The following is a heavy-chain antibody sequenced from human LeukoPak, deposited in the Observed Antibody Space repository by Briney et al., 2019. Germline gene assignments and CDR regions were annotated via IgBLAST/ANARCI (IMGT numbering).Heavy chain of an antibody. J-gene: IGHJ4*02. CDR1: GFTFSSYA. D-gene: IGHD3-10*01. CDR2: ISGSGGST. CDR3: AKVLGYGSGSYLDY. V-gene: IGHV3-23*01. Sequence: GGSLRLSCAASGFTFSSYAMSWVRQAPGKGLEWVSDISGSGGSTYYADSVKGRFTISRDNSKNTLYLQMNSLRAEDTAVYYCAKVLGYGSGSYLDYWGQGTLVTVSS.